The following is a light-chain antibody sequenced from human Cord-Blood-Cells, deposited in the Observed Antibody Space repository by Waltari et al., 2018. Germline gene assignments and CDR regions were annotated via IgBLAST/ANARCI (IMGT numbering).Light chain of an antibody. CDR2: GAS. CDR3: QQYGSSPWT. J-gene: IGKJ1*01. CDR1: QGVSSSY. V-gene: IGKV3-20*01. Sequence: ELVLTQSPGTLSLSPGARATLSCRASQGVSSSYLAWYQRKPGQAPRLLIYGASSRATGIPDRFSGSGSGTDFTLTISRLEPEDFAVYYCQQYGSSPWTFGQGTKVEIK.